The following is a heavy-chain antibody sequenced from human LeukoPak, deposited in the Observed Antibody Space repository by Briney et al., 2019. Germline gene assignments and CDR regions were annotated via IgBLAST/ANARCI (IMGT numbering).Heavy chain of an antibody. J-gene: IGHJ4*02. CDR2: IYNSGST. CDR3: ARNSSGNYFDY. CDR1: GNSISNTYY. D-gene: IGHD1-26*01. Sequence: SETLSLTCAVSGNSISNTYYWGWIRQPPGKELEWIGSIYNSGSTHYNPSLKSRVTISVDTSKNQFSLKLSSVPAADTAVYYCARNSSGNYFDYWGQGTLVTVSS. V-gene: IGHV4-38-2*01.